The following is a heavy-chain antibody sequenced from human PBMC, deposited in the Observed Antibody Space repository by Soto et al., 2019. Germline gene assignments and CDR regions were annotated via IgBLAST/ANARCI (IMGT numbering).Heavy chain of an antibody. J-gene: IGHJ6*02. D-gene: IGHD6-6*01. CDR1: GFTFSTNA. CDR2: ISYDETNI. CDR3: AREMAARTDYYYGLDV. Sequence: QVQLVESGGGVVQPGRSLRLSCAASGFTFSTNAMHWVRQAPGKGLEWVAVISYDETNIYYPDSVKGRFTFSRDNSRNTLYRQMNSLRPEDTAVYYCAREMAARTDYYYGLDVWGQGTTVTVSS. V-gene: IGHV3-30-3*01.